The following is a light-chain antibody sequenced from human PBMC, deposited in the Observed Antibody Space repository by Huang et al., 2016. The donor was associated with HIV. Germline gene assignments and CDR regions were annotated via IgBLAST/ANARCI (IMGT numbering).Light chain of an antibody. J-gene: IGKJ1*01. V-gene: IGKV4-1*01. Sequence: DIVMTQSPDSLAVSLGERATINCQSSQSVLNSSNNKNYLAWYQQKPGQPPKLLIYWASTRESGVPYRLSGSGSGTNFPLTISSLQAEDAAVYYCQQYYDIPRTFGQGTKVEIK. CDR3: QQYYDIPRT. CDR1: QSVLNSSNNKNY. CDR2: WAS.